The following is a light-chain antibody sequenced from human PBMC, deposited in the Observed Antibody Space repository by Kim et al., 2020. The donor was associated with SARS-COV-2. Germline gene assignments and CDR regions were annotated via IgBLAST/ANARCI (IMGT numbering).Light chain of an antibody. CDR3: QQRSNWPRT. V-gene: IGKV3-11*01. CDR1: QSISSY. CDR2: DAS. Sequence: EIVLTQSPATLSLSPGERATLSCRASQSISSYLAWYQHEPGQAPRLLIYDASNRATGIPARFSGSGSGTDFTLTISSLQPEDFAVYYCQQRSNWPRTFGQGTKLEI. J-gene: IGKJ2*01.